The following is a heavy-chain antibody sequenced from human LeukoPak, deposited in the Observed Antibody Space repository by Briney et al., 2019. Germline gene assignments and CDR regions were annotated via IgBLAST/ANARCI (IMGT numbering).Heavy chain of an antibody. D-gene: IGHD3-3*01. J-gene: IGHJ4*02. CDR3: ATLKGDYYDFWSGYHQFDY. Sequence: KPSETLSLTCTVSGGSISSSSYYWGWIRQPPGKGLEWIGSIYYSGSTYYNPSLKSRVTISVDTSKNQFSLKLSSVTAADTAVYYCATLKGDYYDFWSGYHQFDYWGQGTLVTVSS. V-gene: IGHV4-39*01. CDR1: GGSISSSSYY. CDR2: IYYSGST.